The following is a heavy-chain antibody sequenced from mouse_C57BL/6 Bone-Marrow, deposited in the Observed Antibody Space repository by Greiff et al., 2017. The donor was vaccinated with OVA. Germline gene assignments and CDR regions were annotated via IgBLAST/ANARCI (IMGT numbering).Heavy chain of an antibody. CDR1: GFNIKDYY. V-gene: IGHV14-2*01. D-gene: IGHD1-1*01. Sequence: EVQLQQSGAELVKPGASVKLSCTASGFNIKDYYMHWVKQRPEQGLEWIGRIDPEDGDTKYAPKFKGKATITADTSSNTAYLQLSSLTSEDTAVYYCAQRGSSYCFYAMDYGGQGTSVTVSS. J-gene: IGHJ4*01. CDR3: AQRGSSYCFYAMDY. CDR2: IDPEDGDT.